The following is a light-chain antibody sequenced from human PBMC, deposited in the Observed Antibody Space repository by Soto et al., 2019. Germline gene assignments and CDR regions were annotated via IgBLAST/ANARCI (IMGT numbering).Light chain of an antibody. Sequence: DIQMTQSPSTLSASVGDRVTITCRASQDINIWLAWYQQKPGKAPKLLIYKASTLERGVPSRFISSGSGTDFTLAISSLQPDDFATYYCQQYSSDSNNFGQGTRLDIK. V-gene: IGKV1-5*03. CDR1: QDINIW. CDR2: KAS. CDR3: QQYSSDSNN. J-gene: IGKJ2*01.